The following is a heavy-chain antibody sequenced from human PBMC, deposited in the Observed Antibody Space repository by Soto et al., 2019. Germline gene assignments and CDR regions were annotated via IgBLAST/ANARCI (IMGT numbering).Heavy chain of an antibody. J-gene: IGHJ4*02. V-gene: IGHV1-69*06. D-gene: IGHD2-2*02. CDR2: IIPIFNST. CDR1: GSRFSNYV. Sequence: QVQLVQSGAEVKTPGSSLKVSCKVSGSRFSNYVISWVRQAPGHGLEWLGRIIPIFNSTKYAQSFQGRVTHNPGKTHNHGSLEIGRLRSDDTAVYYCAREGRGKKAGYNGLVSLGYWGQGTLVTVSS. CDR3: AREGRGKKAGYNGLVSLGY.